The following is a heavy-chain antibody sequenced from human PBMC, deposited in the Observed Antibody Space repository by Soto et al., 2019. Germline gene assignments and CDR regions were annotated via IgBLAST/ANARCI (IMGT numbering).Heavy chain of an antibody. CDR3: ARTEGFSNYWYTD. D-gene: IGHD6-13*01. CDR1: GFTFNTYA. V-gene: IGHV3-30-3*01. CDR2: ISYDGGSK. Sequence: QVQLVESGGGVARPGRYLTLSCAASGFTFNTYAMHWVRLRPGKGLGWVAAISYDGGSKYYAYSVRERFTISRDDSKSTLYPQMNSLRSEDTAVYYCARTEGFSNYWYTDWGQGTLVTVSS. J-gene: IGHJ4*02.